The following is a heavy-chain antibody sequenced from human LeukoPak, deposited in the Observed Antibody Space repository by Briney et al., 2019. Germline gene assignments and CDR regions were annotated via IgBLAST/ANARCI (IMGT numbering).Heavy chain of an antibody. J-gene: IGHJ3*02. V-gene: IGHV4-30-2*01. Sequence: SQTLSLTCAVSGGSICSGGYSWSWIRQPRGKGLGWIGYFYQNGNTSYCPSLKSRVTLSEDRSKNQSSLKLSSATAADTAVYYCARSIKGKMGAFDIWGQGTMVTVSS. CDR3: ARSIKGKMGAFDI. D-gene: IGHD3-10*01. CDR1: GGSICSGGYS. CDR2: FYQNGNT.